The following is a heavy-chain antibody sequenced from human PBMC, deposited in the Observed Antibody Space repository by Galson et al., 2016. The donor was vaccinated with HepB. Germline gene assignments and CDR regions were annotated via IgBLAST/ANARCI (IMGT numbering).Heavy chain of an antibody. CDR2: ISYSGSP. V-gene: IGHV4-39*01. J-gene: IGHJ5*02. D-gene: IGHD6-19*01. CDR1: GGSITSSYYF. CDR3: ARHLEGTVAVAANLDA. Sequence: SETLSLTCTVSGGSITSSYYFWGWIRQPPGKGLEWIGSISYSGSPYYNPSLKSRVTISADTSKNHFSLSLSSVTAADTAVYYCARHLEGTVAVAANLDAWGQGTLVTVSS.